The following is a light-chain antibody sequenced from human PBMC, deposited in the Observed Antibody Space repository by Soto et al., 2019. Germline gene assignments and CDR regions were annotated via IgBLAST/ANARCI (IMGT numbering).Light chain of an antibody. V-gene: IGKV3-11*01. Sequence: EIVLTQSPATLSLSPGERATLSCRASQGVSNYLAWYHQKPGQAPRLLIYDASNRATGIPARFSGSGSGTDFTLTISRLEPEDFAVYYCQHRSSWPLTFGGGTKVEIK. CDR2: DAS. J-gene: IGKJ4*01. CDR1: QGVSNY. CDR3: QHRSSWPLT.